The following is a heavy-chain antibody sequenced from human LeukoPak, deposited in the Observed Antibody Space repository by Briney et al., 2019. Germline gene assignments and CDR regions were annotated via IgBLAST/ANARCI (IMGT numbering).Heavy chain of an antibody. V-gene: IGHV1-2*02. CDR3: ARRISGYDGFHFDY. CDR1: GYTFTGYY. D-gene: IGHD5-12*01. CDR2: INPNSGGT. Sequence: ASVKVSCKASGYTFTGYYMHWVRQAPGQGLEWMGWINPNSGGTNYAQKFQGRVTMTRDTSISTAYMELSRLRSDDTAVYYCARRISGYDGFHFDYWGQGTLVTVSS. J-gene: IGHJ4*02.